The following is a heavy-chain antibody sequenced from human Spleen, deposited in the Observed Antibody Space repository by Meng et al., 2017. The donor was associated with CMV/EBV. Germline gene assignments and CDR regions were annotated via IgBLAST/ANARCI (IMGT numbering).Heavy chain of an antibody. D-gene: IGHD3-22*01. CDR1: GYTFSDYY. Sequence: SVKVSCKAYGYTFSDYYIHWVRQAPGQGLEWMGWIIPMFGTTNYAQKFQGRLTITTDESTSTAYMELSSLRSDDTATYYCARDDEDYYDSRGYSPSGSWGQGTLVTVSS. CDR3: ARDDEDYYDSRGYSPSGS. J-gene: IGHJ5*02. CDR2: IIPMFGTT. V-gene: IGHV1-69*05.